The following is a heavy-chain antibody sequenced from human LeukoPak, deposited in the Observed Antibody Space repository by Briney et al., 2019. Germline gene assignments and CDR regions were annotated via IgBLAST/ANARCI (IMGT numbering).Heavy chain of an antibody. CDR3: ARGSWGDCSSTSCYSYFDY. D-gene: IGHD2-2*02. V-gene: IGHV1-69*13. CDR2: IIPIFGTA. CDR1: GGTFSSYA. J-gene: IGHJ4*02. Sequence: EASVKVSCKASGGTFSSYAISWVRQAPGQGLEWMGGIIPIFGTANYAQKFQGRVTITADESTSTAYMELSSLRSEDTAVYYCARGSWGDCSSTSCYSYFDYWGQGTLVTVSS.